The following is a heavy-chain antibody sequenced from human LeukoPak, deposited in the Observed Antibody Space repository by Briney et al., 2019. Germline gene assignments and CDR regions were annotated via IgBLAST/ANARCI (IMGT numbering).Heavy chain of an antibody. D-gene: IGHD1-26*01. CDR3: ARRSGSYYSVASSYAFDI. CDR1: GGSISSSSYY. Sequence: SETLSLTCTVSGGSISSSSYYWGWIRQPPGKGLEWIGSIYYSGSTYYNPSLKSRVTISVDTSKNQFSLKLSSVTAADTAVYYCARRSGSYYSVASSYAFDIWGQGTMVTVSS. J-gene: IGHJ3*02. V-gene: IGHV4-39*07. CDR2: IYYSGST.